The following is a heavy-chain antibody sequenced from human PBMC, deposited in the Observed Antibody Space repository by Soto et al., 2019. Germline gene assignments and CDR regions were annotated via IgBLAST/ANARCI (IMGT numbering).Heavy chain of an antibody. CDR1: GYTFTSYD. CDR3: ARERATYYDFWSGYYSSWERYWFDP. J-gene: IGHJ5*02. CDR2: MNPNSGNT. Sequence: ASVKVSCKASGYTFTSYDINWVRQATGQGLEWMGWMNPNSGNTGYAQKFQGRVTMTRNTSISTAYMELSSLRSEDTAVYYCARERATYYDFWSGYYSSWERYWFDPWGQGTLVTVSS. V-gene: IGHV1-8*01. D-gene: IGHD3-3*01.